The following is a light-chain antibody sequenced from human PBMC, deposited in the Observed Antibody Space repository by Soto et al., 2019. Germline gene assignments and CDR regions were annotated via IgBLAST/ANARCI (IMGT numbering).Light chain of an antibody. V-gene: IGKV1-39*01. Sequence: DIQNTQSPSALSASVEDRVIITCRASQSISNHLNWYQQKPGKAPKLLIFAASSLQSGVPSRFSGSRSGPDFTLTISSLQPEDFATYYCQQSYSSPQTFGQGTKVDIK. J-gene: IGKJ1*01. CDR3: QQSYSSPQT. CDR1: QSISNH. CDR2: AAS.